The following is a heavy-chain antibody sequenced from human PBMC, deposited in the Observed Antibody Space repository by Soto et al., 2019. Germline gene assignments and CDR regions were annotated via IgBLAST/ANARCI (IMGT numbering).Heavy chain of an antibody. J-gene: IGHJ4*02. D-gene: IGHD6-13*01. V-gene: IGHV3-33*01. CDR1: GFTFSSYG. CDR3: ARDRHQQHHDGFDY. CDR2: IWYDGSNK. Sequence: PGGSLRLSCAASGFTFSSYGMHWVRQAPGKGLEWVAVIWYDGSNKYYADSVKGRFTISRDNSKNTLYLQMNSLRAEDTAVYYCARDRHQQHHDGFDYWGQGTLVTVSS.